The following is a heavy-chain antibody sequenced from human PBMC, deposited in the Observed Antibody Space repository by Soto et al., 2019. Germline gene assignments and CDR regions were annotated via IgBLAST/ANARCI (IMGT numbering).Heavy chain of an antibody. CDR2: ISYDGSNY. CDR3: ARVVPPRYWSGMDV. CDR1: GFTFSSYA. V-gene: IGHV3-30-3*01. Sequence: VQLVESGGGVVQPGRSLRLSCAASGFTFSSYAMHWVRQAPGKGLEWVAVISYDGSNYYYADSVKGRFTISRDNSKNTLYLQMNSLRADDTAVYYCARVVPPRYWSGMDVWGQGTTVTVSS. D-gene: IGHD2-15*01. J-gene: IGHJ6*02.